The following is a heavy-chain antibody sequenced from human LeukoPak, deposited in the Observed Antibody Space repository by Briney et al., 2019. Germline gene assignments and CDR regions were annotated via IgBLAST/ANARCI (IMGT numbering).Heavy chain of an antibody. CDR1: GGSISSYY. CDR2: IYCSGST. J-gene: IGHJ4*02. D-gene: IGHD5-24*01. CDR3: ARSRDAYNRDFVY. Sequence: SETQSLTCTVSGGSISSYYWNWIRQPPGKGLEWIGYIYCSGSTNYNPSLKSRVTISVDTSKKQFSLKVSSVTAADTAVYYCARSRDAYNRDFVYWGQGTLVTVSS. V-gene: IGHV4-59*01.